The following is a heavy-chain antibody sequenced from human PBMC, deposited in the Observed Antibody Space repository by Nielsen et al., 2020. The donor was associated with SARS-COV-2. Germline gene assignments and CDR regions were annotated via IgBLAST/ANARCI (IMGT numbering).Heavy chain of an antibody. CDR1: GGSISSGSYY. Sequence: SETLSLTCTVSGGSISSGSYYWSRIRQPAGKGLEWIGRIYTSGSTNYNPSLKSRVTISVDTSKNQFSLKLSSVTAADTAVYYCARSHTAPGGRDYYYGMDVWGQGTTVTVSS. CDR3: ARSHTAPGGRDYYYGMDV. CDR2: IYTSGST. V-gene: IGHV4-61*02. J-gene: IGHJ6*02. D-gene: IGHD5-18*01.